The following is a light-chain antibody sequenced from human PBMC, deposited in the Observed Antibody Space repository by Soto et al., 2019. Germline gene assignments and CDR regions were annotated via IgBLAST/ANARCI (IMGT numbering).Light chain of an antibody. Sequence: QSVLTQPASVSGSPGQSITISSTGPSSDVGGYNNVSWYQQHPGKAPKLMIYYVGNRPSGVSNRFSGSKSGNTASLTISGLQAEDEADYYCSSYTSSSTYVVFGGGTKLTVL. CDR3: SSYTSSSTYVV. V-gene: IGLV2-14*01. CDR2: YVG. J-gene: IGLJ2*01. CDR1: SSDVGGYNN.